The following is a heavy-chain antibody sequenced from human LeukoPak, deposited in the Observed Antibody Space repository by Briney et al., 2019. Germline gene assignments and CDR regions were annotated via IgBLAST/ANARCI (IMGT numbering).Heavy chain of an antibody. Sequence: PGGSLRLSCAASGFSFSAYPMGWVRQAPGKGLEWVSSISSSSSYIYYADSVKGRFTISRDNAKNSLYLQMNSLRAEDTAVYYCARDRKDIVVVPAAAYMGDGGNPHAFDIWGQGTMVTVSS. V-gene: IGHV3-21*01. D-gene: IGHD2-2*01. J-gene: IGHJ3*02. CDR2: ISSSSSYI. CDR1: GFSFSAYP. CDR3: ARDRKDIVVVPAAAYMGDGGNPHAFDI.